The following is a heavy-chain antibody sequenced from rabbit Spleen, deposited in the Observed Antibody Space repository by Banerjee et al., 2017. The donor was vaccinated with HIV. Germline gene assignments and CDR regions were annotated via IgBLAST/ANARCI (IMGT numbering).Heavy chain of an antibody. J-gene: IGHJ4*01. CDR2: INTATGKP. CDR1: GVSFSFNSY. V-gene: IGHV1S40*01. Sequence: QSLEESGGDLVKPGASLTLTCTASGVSFSFNSYMCWVRQAPGKGLEWIACINTATGKPVYASWAKGRFTISRTSSTTVALQMTSLTAADTATYFCVREVAAKFQLWGPGTLVTVS. CDR3: VREVAAKFQL. D-gene: IGHD4-1*01.